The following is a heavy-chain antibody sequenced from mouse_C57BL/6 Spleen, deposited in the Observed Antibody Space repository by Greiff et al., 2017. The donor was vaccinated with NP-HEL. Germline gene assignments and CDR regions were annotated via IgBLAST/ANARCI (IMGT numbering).Heavy chain of an antibody. J-gene: IGHJ4*01. CDR1: GYTFTSYW. CDR3: ARSPHYYGSSYNYAMDY. V-gene: IGHV1-59*01. CDR2: IAPSDSYT. Sequence: VQLQQPGAELVRPGTSVKLSCKASGYTFTSYWMHWVKQRPGQGLEWIGVIAPSDSYTNYNQKFKGKATLTVDTSSSTAYMQLSSLTSEDSAVYYCARSPHYYGSSYNYAMDYWGQGTSVTVSS. D-gene: IGHD1-1*01.